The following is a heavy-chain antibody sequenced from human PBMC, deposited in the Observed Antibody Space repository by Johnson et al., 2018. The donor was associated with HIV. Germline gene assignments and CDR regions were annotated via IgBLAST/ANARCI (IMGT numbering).Heavy chain of an antibody. CDR1: GFTFSSYG. CDR3: AKDRRIQLLLPFDVLDI. V-gene: IGHV3-30*18. J-gene: IGHJ3*02. CDR2: ISYDGSNK. Sequence: QVQLVESGGGVVQPGRSLRLSCAASGFTFSSYGMHWVRHAPGKGLEWVAVISYDGSNKYYADSVKGRFTISRDNSKNTLYLQMNSLRAEDTAVYNCAKDRRIQLLLPFDVLDIWGQGTMVTVSS. D-gene: IGHD5-18*01.